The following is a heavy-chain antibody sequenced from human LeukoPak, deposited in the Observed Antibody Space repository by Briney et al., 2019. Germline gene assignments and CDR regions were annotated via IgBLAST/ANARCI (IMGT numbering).Heavy chain of an antibody. CDR1: GYTFTGYY. D-gene: IGHD3-22*01. V-gene: IGHV1-2*06. CDR3: ARDGSVSSGYPNY. Sequence: ASVKVSCKASGYTFTGYYMHWVRQAPGQGLEWMGRINPNNGGTNYAQKLQGRVTMTTDTSTNTAYMELRSLRSDDTAVYYCARDGSVSSGYPNYWGQGTLVTVSS. CDR2: INPNNGGT. J-gene: IGHJ4*02.